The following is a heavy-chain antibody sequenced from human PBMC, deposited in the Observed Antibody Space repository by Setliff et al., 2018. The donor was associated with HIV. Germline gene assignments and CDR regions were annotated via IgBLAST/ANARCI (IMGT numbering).Heavy chain of an antibody. CDR3: ARGLHYHGSGSHRLGAFDV. CDR1: GGSLSDSF. D-gene: IGHD3-10*01. CDR2: IDHSGSS. V-gene: IGHV4-34*01. Sequence: SATLSLTCAVYGGSLSDSFWGWIRHPPGKGLEWIGEIDHSGSSNYNSSLESRVTISRDTSKKQFSLEMTSVTAADAAVYFCARGLHYHGSGSHRLGAFDVWGRGTLVTVSS. J-gene: IGHJ3*01.